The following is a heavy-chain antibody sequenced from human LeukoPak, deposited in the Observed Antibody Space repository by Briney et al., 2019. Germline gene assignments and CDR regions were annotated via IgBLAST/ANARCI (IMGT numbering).Heavy chain of an antibody. Sequence: PSETLSLTCAVCGASFRNYYWSWIRQTPGKGLEWIGEIDHSGTTNYNPSLKSRVTISLDTSKNQFSLKVTSVTAADTAVYFCARSGTYQYSSTSDYWGQGTLVTVSS. CDR1: GASFRNYY. J-gene: IGHJ4*02. D-gene: IGHD6-13*01. CDR2: IDHSGTT. V-gene: IGHV4-34*01. CDR3: ARSGTYQYSSTSDY.